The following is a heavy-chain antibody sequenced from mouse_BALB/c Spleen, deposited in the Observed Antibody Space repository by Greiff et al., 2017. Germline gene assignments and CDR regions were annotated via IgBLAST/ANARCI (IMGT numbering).Heavy chain of an antibody. J-gene: IGHJ4*01. CDR1: GDSITSGY. CDR3: ARWDYGSSPYAMDY. Sequence: EVHLVESGPSLVKPSQTLSLTCSVTGDSITSGYWNWIRKFPGNKLEYMGYISYSGSTYYNPSLKSRISITRDTSKNQYYLQLNSVTTEDTATYYCARWDYGSSPYAMDYWGQGTSVTVSS. V-gene: IGHV3-8*02. D-gene: IGHD1-1*01. CDR2: ISYSGST.